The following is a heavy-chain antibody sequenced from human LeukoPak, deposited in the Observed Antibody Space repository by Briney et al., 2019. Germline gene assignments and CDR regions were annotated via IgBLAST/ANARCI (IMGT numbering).Heavy chain of an antibody. CDR3: ASLGYSYGNHHFDY. CDR1: GFTVSNNY. J-gene: IGHJ4*02. V-gene: IGHV3-66*01. Sequence: GSLRLSCAASGFTVSNNYMSWVRQAPGKGLEWVSVIYSGGSTYYADSVKGRFTISRDNSKNTLYLQMNSPRAEDTAVYYCASLGYSYGNHHFDYWGQGTLVTVSS. D-gene: IGHD5-18*01. CDR2: IYSGGST.